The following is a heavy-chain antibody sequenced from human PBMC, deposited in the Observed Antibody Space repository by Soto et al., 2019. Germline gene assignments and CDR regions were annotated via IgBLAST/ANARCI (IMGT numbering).Heavy chain of an antibody. CDR3: AKRYCSSTSCNLDY. D-gene: IGHD2-2*01. CDR1: GFTFSSYA. V-gene: IGHV3-23*01. CDR2: ISGSGGST. Sequence: GGSLRLSCAASGFTFSSYAMSWVRQAPGKGLEWVSAISGSGGSTYYADSVKGRFTISRDNSKNTLYLQMNSLRAEDTAVYYCAKRYCSSTSCNLDYWGQGTLVTVSS. J-gene: IGHJ4*02.